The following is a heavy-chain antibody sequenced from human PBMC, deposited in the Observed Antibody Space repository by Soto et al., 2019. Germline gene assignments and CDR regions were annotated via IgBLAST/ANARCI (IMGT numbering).Heavy chain of an antibody. CDR3: ARTGGSYREYYYYGMDV. CDR2: INSDGSST. J-gene: IGHJ6*02. D-gene: IGHD1-26*01. CDR1: GFTFSSYW. Sequence: GGSLRLSCAASGFTFSSYWMHWVRQAPGKGLVWVSRINSDGSSTSYADSVKGRFTISRDNAKNTLYLQMNSLRAEDTAVYYCARTGGSYREYYYYGMDVWGQGTTVTVSS. V-gene: IGHV3-74*01.